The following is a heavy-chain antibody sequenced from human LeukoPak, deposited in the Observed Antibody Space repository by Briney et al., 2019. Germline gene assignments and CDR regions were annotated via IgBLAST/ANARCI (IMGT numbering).Heavy chain of an antibody. CDR2: ISHIWRT. Sequence: PSETLSLTCAVSGDSFSSHYWTWIRQSPGTGLDWIGYISHIWRTNYHPSIKIRVTISIDTSKNQFSMNLSSVTAADTAVYYCARDLVTVTKGFDIWGQGTMVSISS. J-gene: IGHJ3*02. D-gene: IGHD4-17*01. CDR3: ARDLVTVTKGFDI. CDR1: GDSFSSHY. V-gene: IGHV4-59*11.